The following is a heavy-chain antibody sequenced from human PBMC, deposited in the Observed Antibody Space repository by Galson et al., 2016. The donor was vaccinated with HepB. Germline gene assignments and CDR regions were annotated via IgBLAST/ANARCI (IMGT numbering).Heavy chain of an antibody. D-gene: IGHD3-22*01. CDR3: ARYGYYDGSQSDY. CDR2: IIPIFGIA. Sequence: SVKVSCKASGGTFTSYAISWVRQAPGQGLEWMGGIIPIFGIANYAQKFQGRVTITADDSTGTAYMELSSLRSEDTAVYYCARYGYYDGSQSDYWGQGTLVTVS. CDR1: GGTFTSYA. J-gene: IGHJ4*02. V-gene: IGHV1-69*13.